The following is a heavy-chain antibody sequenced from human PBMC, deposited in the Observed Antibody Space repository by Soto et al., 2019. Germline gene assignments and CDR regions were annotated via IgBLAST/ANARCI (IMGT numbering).Heavy chain of an antibody. CDR3: ARGQVTTPSHNLDY. CDR1: GGTFSSYA. CDR2: IIPIFGTA. D-gene: IGHD4-17*01. J-gene: IGHJ4*02. V-gene: IGHV1-69*13. Sequence: ASVKVSCKASGGTFSSYAISWVRQAPGQGLEWMGGIIPIFGTANYAQKFQGRVTITADESTSTAYMELSSLRSEDTAVYYCARGQVTTPSHNLDYWGQGTLVTVSS.